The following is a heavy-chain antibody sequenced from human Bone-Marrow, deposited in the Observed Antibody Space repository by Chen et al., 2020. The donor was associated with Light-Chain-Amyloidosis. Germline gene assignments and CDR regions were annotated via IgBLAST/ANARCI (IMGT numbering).Heavy chain of an antibody. CDR2: IKPDGTRV. CDR3: SREFTGYDDY. V-gene: IGHV3-74*01. J-gene: IGHJ4*02. D-gene: IGHD5-12*01. CDR1: GFTFRTSW. Sequence: DVQLLESGGGLVQPGGSLRLSCAASGFTFRTSWMHWVRQAPGKGLVWVSRIKPDGTRVDYADSVRGRFTISRDDAKSTVYLQMNRLRAEDTAVYYWSREFTGYDDYWGQGTLVTVSS.